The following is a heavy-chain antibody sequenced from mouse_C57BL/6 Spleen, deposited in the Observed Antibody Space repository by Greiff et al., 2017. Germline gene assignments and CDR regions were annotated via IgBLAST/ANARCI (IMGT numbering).Heavy chain of an antibody. Sequence: VQRVESGAELVKPGASVKISCKASGYAFSSYWMNWVKQRPGKGLEWIGQIYPGDGDTNYNGKFKGQATLTADKSSSTAYMRLSSLTSEDSAVYFCESWDDYFDYWGQGTTLTVSS. CDR1: GYAFSSYW. D-gene: IGHD4-1*01. J-gene: IGHJ2*01. CDR3: ESWDDYFDY. V-gene: IGHV1-80*01. CDR2: IYPGDGDT.